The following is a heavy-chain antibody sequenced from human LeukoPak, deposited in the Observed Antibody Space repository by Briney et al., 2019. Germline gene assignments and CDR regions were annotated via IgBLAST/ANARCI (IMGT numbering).Heavy chain of an antibody. J-gene: IGHJ6*03. CDR2: ISAYNGNT. Sequence: ASVKVSCKASGYTFTSYGISWVRQAPGQGLEWMGWISAYNGNTNYAQKLQGRVTMTTDTSTSTAYMEPRSLRSDDTAVYYCARAPEGGCSSTSCYRSEHYYYYYYMDVWGKGTTVTVSS. D-gene: IGHD2-2*02. CDR1: GYTFTSYG. V-gene: IGHV1-18*01. CDR3: ARAPEGGCSSTSCYRSEHYYYYYYMDV.